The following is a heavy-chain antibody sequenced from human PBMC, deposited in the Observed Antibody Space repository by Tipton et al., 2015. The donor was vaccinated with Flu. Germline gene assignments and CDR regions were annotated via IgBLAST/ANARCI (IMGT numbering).Heavy chain of an antibody. Sequence: TLSLTCTVSGVSMSRDGYYWGWVRQLPGKGLQWIGFIFNDAYTYYSPSFESRITILMDTSKNQFSLEMTSMTDAGTAVYYCARWARATPYCGADCFSTWGQGMLVTVS. V-gene: IGHV4-31*03. CDR3: ARWARATPYCGADCFST. CDR1: GVSMSRDGYY. D-gene: IGHD2-21*02. J-gene: IGHJ5*02. CDR2: IFNDAYT.